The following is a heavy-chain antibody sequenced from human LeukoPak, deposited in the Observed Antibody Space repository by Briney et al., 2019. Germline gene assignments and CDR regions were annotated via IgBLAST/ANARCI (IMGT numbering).Heavy chain of an antibody. CDR1: GFTFSTYW. V-gene: IGHV3-7*03. Sequence: GGSQRLSCAASGFTFSTYWMTWVRQAPGKGLEWVASINQDGSGKFYVDSVKGRFTISRDNAQKSLYLEMNSLRAEDTAFYYCARAVTSTEGYWGQGTLVTVSS. CDR3: ARAVTSTEGY. D-gene: IGHD4-17*01. CDR2: INQDGSGK. J-gene: IGHJ4*02.